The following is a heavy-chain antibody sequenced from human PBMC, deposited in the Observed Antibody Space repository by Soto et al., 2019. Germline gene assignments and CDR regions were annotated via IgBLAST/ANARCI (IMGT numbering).Heavy chain of an antibody. V-gene: IGHV3-7*03. CDR3: ARDRLEYDSSGYPSFDY. Sequence: EVQLVESGGGLGQPGGSLRLSCAASGFTFSSYWMSWVRQAPGKGLEWVANIKQDGSEKYYVDSVKGRFTISRDNAKNSLYLQMNSLRAEDTAVYYCARDRLEYDSSGYPSFDYWGQGTLVTVSS. J-gene: IGHJ4*02. D-gene: IGHD3-22*01. CDR1: GFTFSSYW. CDR2: IKQDGSEK.